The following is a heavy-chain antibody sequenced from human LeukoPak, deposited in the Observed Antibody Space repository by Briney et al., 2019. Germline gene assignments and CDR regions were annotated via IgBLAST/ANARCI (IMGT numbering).Heavy chain of an antibody. Sequence: GGSLRLSCVASGFTFSNAWMSWVRQVPGKGLEWVGRIKSKADGGTTDYAAPVKDRFSLSRDDSRNRVYLQMNCLKTEDTAVHYCTTDLPGGSDDYWGQGTLVTVSS. D-gene: IGHD1-26*01. J-gene: IGHJ4*02. CDR2: IKSKADGGTT. CDR1: GFTFSNAW. CDR3: TTDLPGGSDDY. V-gene: IGHV3-15*01.